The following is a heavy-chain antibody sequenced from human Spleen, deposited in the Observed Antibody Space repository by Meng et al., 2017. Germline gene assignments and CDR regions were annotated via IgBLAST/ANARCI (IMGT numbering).Heavy chain of an antibody. CDR3: TTDIRSGFWSGYASLFDY. Sequence: WIRQPPGKGLEWVGRIKSKTDGGTTDYAAPVKGRFTISRDDSKNTLYLQMNSLKTEDTAVYYFTTDIRSGFWSGYASLFDYWGQGTLVTVSS. J-gene: IGHJ4*02. D-gene: IGHD3-3*01. CDR2: IKSKTDGGTT. V-gene: IGHV3-15*01.